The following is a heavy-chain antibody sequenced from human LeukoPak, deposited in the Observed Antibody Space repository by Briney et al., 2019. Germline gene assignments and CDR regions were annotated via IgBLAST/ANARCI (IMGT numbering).Heavy chain of an antibody. Sequence: PGRSLRLSCAASGFTFDDYAMHWVRQAPGKCLEWVSGISWNSGSIGYADSVKGRFTISRDNAKNSLYLQMNSLRAEDMALYYCAKDRYYDILNGYLDYWGQGTLVTVSS. J-gene: IGHJ4*02. CDR1: GFTFDDYA. CDR3: AKDRYYDILNGYLDY. D-gene: IGHD3-9*01. CDR2: ISWNSGSI. V-gene: IGHV3-9*03.